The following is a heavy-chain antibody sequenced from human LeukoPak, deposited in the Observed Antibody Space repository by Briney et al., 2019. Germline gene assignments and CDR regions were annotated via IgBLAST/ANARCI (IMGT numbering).Heavy chain of an antibody. CDR2: ISTRSGTI. Sequence: GGSLRLSCAASGFTFSNYSMNWVRQAPGKGLEWVSYISTRSGTIYYTDSVKGRFTISRDNAKNSLYLQMNSLRGEDTAVYYCARDRGGYEFFDYWGQGILVTASS. CDR1: GFTFSNYS. J-gene: IGHJ4*02. D-gene: IGHD5-12*01. V-gene: IGHV3-48*01. CDR3: ARDRGGYEFFDY.